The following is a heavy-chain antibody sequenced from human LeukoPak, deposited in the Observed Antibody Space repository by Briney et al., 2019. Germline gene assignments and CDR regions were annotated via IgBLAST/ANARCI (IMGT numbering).Heavy chain of an antibody. J-gene: IGHJ4*02. CDR2: ICSGGST. CDR3: ARDERGYSYGYSDY. V-gene: IGHV3-66*02. Sequence: GGSLRLSCAASGFTVSSNYMSWVRQAPGKGLEWVSVICSGGSTYYADSVKGRFTISRDNSKNTLYLQMNSLRAEDTAVYYCARDERGYSYGYSDYWGQGTLVTVSS. CDR1: GFTVSSNY. D-gene: IGHD5-18*01.